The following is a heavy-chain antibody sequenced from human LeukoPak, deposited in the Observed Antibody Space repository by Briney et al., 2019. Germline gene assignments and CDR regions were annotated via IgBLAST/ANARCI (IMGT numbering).Heavy chain of an antibody. V-gene: IGHV4-31*03. D-gene: IGHD3-16*01. J-gene: IGHJ5*02. CDR3: SRCGSDNWFDP. CDR2: IYYSGST. Sequence: SQTLSLTCTVSGGSISSGGYYWSWIRQHPGKGLEWIGYIYYSGSTYYNPSLKSRVTISVDTSKNQFPLKLSSVTAADTAVYYCSRCGSDNWFDPWGQGTLVTVSS. CDR1: GGSISSGGYY.